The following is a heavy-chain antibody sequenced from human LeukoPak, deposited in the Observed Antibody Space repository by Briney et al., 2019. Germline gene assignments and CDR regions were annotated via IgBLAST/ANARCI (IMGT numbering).Heavy chain of an antibody. D-gene: IGHD2-15*01. Sequence: GGSLRLSCAASGFTFSTYWMSWVRQAPGKGLEWVVNIKQDGSEKYYVDSVKGRFTISKDNAKNSLYLQMNNLRVEDTAVYYCARRGLPDVWGKGTTVTVSS. CDR3: ARRGLPDV. CDR2: IKQDGSEK. CDR1: GFTFSTYW. J-gene: IGHJ6*03. V-gene: IGHV3-7*01.